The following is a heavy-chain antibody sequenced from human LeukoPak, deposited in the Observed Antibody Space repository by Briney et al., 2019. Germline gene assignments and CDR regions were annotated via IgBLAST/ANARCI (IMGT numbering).Heavy chain of an antibody. J-gene: IGHJ4*02. Sequence: GGSLRLSCAASGFTFSSYWMHWVSQAPGKWLVWDSRINSDGRSTSYADSVKGRFTISRDNAKNTLYLQMSSLRAEETAVYYCARDLELVFYDSTAYEYWGQGTLVTVSS. CDR1: GFTFSSYW. CDR3: ARDLELVFYDSTAYEY. D-gene: IGHD3-22*01. CDR2: INSDGRST. V-gene: IGHV3-74*01.